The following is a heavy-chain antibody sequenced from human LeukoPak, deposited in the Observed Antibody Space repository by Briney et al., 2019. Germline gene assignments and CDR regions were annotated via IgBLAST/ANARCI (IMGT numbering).Heavy chain of an antibody. D-gene: IGHD7-27*01. CDR2: ISYDGSNK. CDR3: AISTANWASDY. V-gene: IGHV3-30*03. CDR1: GFTFSSYG. Sequence: PGGSLRLPCAAPGFTFSSYGMHWVRQAPGKGLEWVAVISYDGSNKYYADSVKGRFTISRDNSKNTLYLQMNSLRAEDTAVYYCAISTANWASDYWGQGTLVTVSS. J-gene: IGHJ4*02.